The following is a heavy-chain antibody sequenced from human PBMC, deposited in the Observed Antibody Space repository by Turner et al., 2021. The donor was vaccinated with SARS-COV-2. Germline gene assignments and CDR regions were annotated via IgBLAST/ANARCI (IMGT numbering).Heavy chain of an antibody. D-gene: IGHD3-10*01. V-gene: IGHV4-39*01. CDR3: ARRSEGYYGSGSHWFDP. Sequence: QLQLQESGPGLVKPSETLSLTCTVSGGSISSSPYYWGWLRQPPGKGLGWIGSIYYSGSTYYNPSLKSRVTISVDTSKNQFSLKLSSVTAADTAVYYCARRSEGYYGSGSHWFDPWGQGTLVTVSS. CDR1: GGSISSSPYY. J-gene: IGHJ5*02. CDR2: IYYSGST.